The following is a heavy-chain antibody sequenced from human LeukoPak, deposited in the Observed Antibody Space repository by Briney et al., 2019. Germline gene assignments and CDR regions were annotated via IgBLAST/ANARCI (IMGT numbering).Heavy chain of an antibody. V-gene: IGHV4-34*01. CDR2: INHSGST. CDR3: VRSIGVQEWSDHSDY. D-gene: IGHD5-18*01. Sequence: SETLSLTCAVYGGSFSGYYWSWIRQPPGKGLEWIGEINHSGSTNYNPSLKSRVTISVDTSKNQFSLKLRSVTAADTAVYYCVRSIGVQEWSDHSDYWGQGTPVTVSS. J-gene: IGHJ4*02. CDR1: GGSFSGYY.